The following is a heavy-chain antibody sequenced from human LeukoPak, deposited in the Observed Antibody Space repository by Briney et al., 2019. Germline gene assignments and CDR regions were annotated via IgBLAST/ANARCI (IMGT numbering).Heavy chain of an antibody. D-gene: IGHD6-19*01. CDR1: GFTFTDYA. J-gene: IGHJ4*02. V-gene: IGHV3-23*01. CDR3: AKARTPYNSGFDY. Sequence: PGGSLRLSCAASGFTFTDYAMGWVRQAPGQGLEWASTISASGSTTYYADSVRGRFTISRDNSKNTLSLQMSSLRAKDTAVYYCAKARTPYNSGFDYWGQGTLVAVSS. CDR2: ISASGSTT.